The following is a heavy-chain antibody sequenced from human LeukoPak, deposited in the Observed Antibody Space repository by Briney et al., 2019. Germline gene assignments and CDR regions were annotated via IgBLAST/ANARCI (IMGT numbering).Heavy chain of an antibody. J-gene: IGHJ5*02. CDR2: IYTSGST. CDR1: GGSISSYY. D-gene: IGHD3-10*01. CDR3: ARDFGLVRFDP. Sequence: PSETLSLTCTVSGGSISSYYWSWIRQPAGKGLKWIGRIYTSGSTNYNPSLKSRVTMSVDTSKNQFSLKLSSVTAADTAVYYCARDFGLVRFDPWGQGTLVTVSS. V-gene: IGHV4-4*07.